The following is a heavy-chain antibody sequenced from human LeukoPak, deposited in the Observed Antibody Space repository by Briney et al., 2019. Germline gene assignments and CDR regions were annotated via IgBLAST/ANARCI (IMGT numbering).Heavy chain of an antibody. Sequence: GGSLRLSCAASGFTFSSYEMNWVRQAPGKGLEWVSYISSSGSTIYYADSVKGRFTISRDNAKNSLYLQMNSLRAEDTAVYYCAKVVGGSLSLLRDYYYYMDVWGKGTTVTISS. CDR1: GFTFSSYE. CDR2: ISSSGSTI. J-gene: IGHJ6*03. CDR3: AKVVGGSLSLLRDYYYYMDV. V-gene: IGHV3-48*03. D-gene: IGHD3-10*01.